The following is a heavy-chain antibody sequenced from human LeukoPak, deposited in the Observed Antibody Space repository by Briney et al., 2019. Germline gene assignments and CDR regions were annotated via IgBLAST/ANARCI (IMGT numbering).Heavy chain of an antibody. Sequence: ASVKVSCKASGYTFTSYGISWVRQAPGQGLEWMGWISAYNGNTNYAQKLQGRVTMTTDTSTSTAYMELRSLRSDDTAVYYCARNTRGYSYGVNYYMDVWGKGTTVTVSS. CDR1: GYTFTSYG. J-gene: IGHJ6*03. CDR3: ARNTRGYSYGVNYYMDV. D-gene: IGHD5-18*01. V-gene: IGHV1-18*01. CDR2: ISAYNGNT.